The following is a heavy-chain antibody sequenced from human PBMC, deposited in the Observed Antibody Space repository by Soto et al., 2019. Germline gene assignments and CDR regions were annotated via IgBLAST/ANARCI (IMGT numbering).Heavy chain of an antibody. Sequence: VKVSCKASGYTFTGYYMHWVRQAPGQGLEWMGWINPNSGGTNYAQKFQGWVTMTRDTSISTAYMELSRLRSDDTAVYYCARGPEDIVVVPAANYGMDVWGRGTTVTVSS. D-gene: IGHD2-2*01. V-gene: IGHV1-2*04. CDR3: ARGPEDIVVVPAANYGMDV. J-gene: IGHJ6*02. CDR2: INPNSGGT. CDR1: GYTFTGYY.